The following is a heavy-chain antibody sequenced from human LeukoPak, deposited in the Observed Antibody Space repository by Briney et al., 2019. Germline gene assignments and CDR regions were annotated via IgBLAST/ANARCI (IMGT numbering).Heavy chain of an antibody. Sequence: GGSLRLSCAASGFTFSSHGMHWVRQAPGKGLEWAAVIWYDGSNKYYADSVKGRFTISRDNSKNTLYLQMNSLRAEDTAVYYCARDRIAVAVGCHDLWGRGTLVTVSS. D-gene: IGHD6-19*01. V-gene: IGHV3-33*01. CDR1: GFTFSSHG. CDR3: ARDRIAVAVGCHDL. CDR2: IWYDGSNK. J-gene: IGHJ2*01.